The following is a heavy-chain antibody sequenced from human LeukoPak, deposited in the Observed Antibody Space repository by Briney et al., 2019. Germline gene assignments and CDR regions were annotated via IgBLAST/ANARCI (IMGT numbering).Heavy chain of an antibody. CDR3: ARRPMGRGGTRTLSTPFHP. CDR2: MYPNSGNT. CDR1: GYTFTRYA. D-gene: IGHD3-10*01. J-gene: IGHJ5*02. V-gene: IGHV1-8*03. Sequence: ASVKVSCKASGYTFTRYAINWVRQATGQGLGRMGWMYPNSGNTRYAQKFQGGDTITRNTSISTACMELSSLRSEEAAVYYCARRPMGRGGTRTLSTPFHPWSHKTLVTVSS.